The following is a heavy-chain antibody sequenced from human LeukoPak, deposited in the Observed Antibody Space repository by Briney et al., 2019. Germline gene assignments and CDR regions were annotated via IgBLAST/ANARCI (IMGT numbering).Heavy chain of an antibody. Sequence: PSETLSLTCAVYGGSLSAYYWSWIRQPPGKGLEWIGEINHSGSTNYNPSLKSRVIISVDTSNNQFSLKLSSVTAADTAVYYCARASSIDWFDPWGQGTLVTVSS. V-gene: IGHV4-34*01. CDR2: INHSGST. CDR1: GGSLSAYY. J-gene: IGHJ5*02. CDR3: ARASSIDWFDP. D-gene: IGHD6-13*01.